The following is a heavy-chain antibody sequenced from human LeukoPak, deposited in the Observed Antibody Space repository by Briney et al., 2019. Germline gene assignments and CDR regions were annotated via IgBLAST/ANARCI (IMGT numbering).Heavy chain of an antibody. V-gene: IGHV4-30-4*01. CDR3: ARYGNSAVY. D-gene: IGHD4-23*01. CDR1: GGSISSGDYY. J-gene: IGHJ4*02. Sequence: PSQTLSLTCTVSGGSISSGDYYWSWIRQPPGKGLEWIGYIYYSGSTYYNPSLKSRVTISVDTSKNQFSLRVSPVTAADTAVYYCARYGNSAVYWGQGTLVTVSS. CDR2: IYYSGST.